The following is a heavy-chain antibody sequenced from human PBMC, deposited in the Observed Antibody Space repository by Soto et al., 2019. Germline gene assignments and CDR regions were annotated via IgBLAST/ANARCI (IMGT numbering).Heavy chain of an antibody. Sequence: QVQLVQSGAEVKKPGSSVKVSCKASGGTFSSYAISWVRQAPGQGLEWMGGTIPIFGTANYAQKFQGRVTITADESTSTAYMELSSLRSEDTAVYYCARYYGSGTQSPHYYYYGMDVWGQGTTVTVSS. V-gene: IGHV1-69*01. CDR3: ARYYGSGTQSPHYYYYGMDV. J-gene: IGHJ6*02. CDR2: TIPIFGTA. D-gene: IGHD3-10*01. CDR1: GGTFSSYA.